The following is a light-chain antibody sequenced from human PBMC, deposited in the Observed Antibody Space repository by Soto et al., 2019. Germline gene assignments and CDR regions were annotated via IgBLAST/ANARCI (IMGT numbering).Light chain of an antibody. CDR3: SSYTSISTYV. CDR1: SSDVGGYNF. Sequence: QSVLTQPASVSGSPGQSITISCTGTSSDVGGYNFVSWYQQHPDKAPKLMIYVVTNRPSGVSNRFSGSKSGNTASLTISGLQAEDEADYYCSSYTSISTYVFGTGTRSPS. V-gene: IGLV2-14*01. CDR2: VVT. J-gene: IGLJ1*01.